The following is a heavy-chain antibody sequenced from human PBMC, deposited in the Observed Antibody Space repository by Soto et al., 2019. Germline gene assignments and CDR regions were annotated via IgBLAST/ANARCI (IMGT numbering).Heavy chain of an antibody. V-gene: IGHV1-18*01. D-gene: IGHD3-10*01. J-gene: IGHJ5*02. CDR2: ISAYNGNT. CDR3: ARDALASWLGELLWSHP. CDR1: GYTFTSYG. Sequence: GASVKVSCKASGYTFTSYGISWVRQAPGQGLEWMGWISAYNGNTNYAQKLQGRVTMTTDTSTSTAYMELRSLRSDDTAVYYCARDALASWLGELLWSHPWGQGPLVTVSS.